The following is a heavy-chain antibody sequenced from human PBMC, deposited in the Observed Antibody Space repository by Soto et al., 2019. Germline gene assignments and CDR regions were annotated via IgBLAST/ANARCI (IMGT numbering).Heavy chain of an antibody. CDR1: GGSFSGYY. CDR2: INHSGST. CDR3: ARGRSIAAPFDY. J-gene: IGHJ4*02. Sequence: TLYLTCAVYGGSFSGYYWSWIRQPPGKGLEWIGEINHSGSTNYNPSLKSRVTISVDTSKNQFSLKLSSVTAADTAVYYCARGRSIAAPFDYWGQGTLVTVSS. D-gene: IGHD6-6*01. V-gene: IGHV4-34*01.